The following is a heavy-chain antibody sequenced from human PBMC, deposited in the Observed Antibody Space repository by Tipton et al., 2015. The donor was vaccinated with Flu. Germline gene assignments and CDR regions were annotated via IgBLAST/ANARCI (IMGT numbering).Heavy chain of an antibody. Sequence: SLRLSCVASGFTFSNYWMSWVRQAPGKGLEWVANLNQDGGETYYVDSVKGRFTISRDNAENSLYLQVNSLRAEDTAVYYCARSTYHFGSGSSDYWGQGTLVTVSS. CDR1: GFTFSNYW. CDR2: LNQDGGET. D-gene: IGHD3-10*01. V-gene: IGHV3-7*04. CDR3: ARSTYHFGSGSSDY. J-gene: IGHJ4*02.